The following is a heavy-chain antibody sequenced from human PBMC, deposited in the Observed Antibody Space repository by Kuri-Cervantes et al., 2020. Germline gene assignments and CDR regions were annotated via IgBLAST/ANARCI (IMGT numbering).Heavy chain of an antibody. CDR2: IYYSGST. CDR1: GGSVSSGSYY. V-gene: IGHV4-61*01. Sequence: ESLKISCTVSGGSVSSGSYYWSWIRQPPGKGLEWIGYIYYSGSTNYNPSLKSRVTISVDTSKNQFSLKLSSVTAADTAVYYCASGYCSGGSCYSNYWGQGTLVTVSS. D-gene: IGHD2-15*01. J-gene: IGHJ4*02. CDR3: ASGYCSGGSCYSNY.